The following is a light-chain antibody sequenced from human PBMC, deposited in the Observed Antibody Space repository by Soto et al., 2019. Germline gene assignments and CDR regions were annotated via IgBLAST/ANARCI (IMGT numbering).Light chain of an antibody. CDR3: QQYNTYPWT. Sequence: DIQMTQSPSTLSASVGDRVTIPCRASQSISDWLAWYQQKPGQAPKLLIYKASTSESGVPSRFSGSGSGTEFTLTISSLQPDDFATYYCQQYNTYPWTFGQGTKVEIK. CDR1: QSISDW. V-gene: IGKV1-5*03. CDR2: KAS. J-gene: IGKJ1*01.